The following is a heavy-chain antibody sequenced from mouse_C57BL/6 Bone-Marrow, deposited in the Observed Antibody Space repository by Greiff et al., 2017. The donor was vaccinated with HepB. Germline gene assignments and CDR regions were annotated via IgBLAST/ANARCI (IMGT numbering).Heavy chain of an antibody. CDR3: ARKRNYYPAWFAY. CDR1: GFTFSDYG. V-gene: IGHV5-17*01. CDR2: ISSGSSTI. D-gene: IGHD1-1*01. J-gene: IGHJ3*01. Sequence: EVQGVESGGGLVKPGGSLKLSCAASGFTFSDYGMHWVRQAPEKGLEWVAYISSGSSTIYYADTVKGRFTISRDNAKNTLFLQMTSLRSEDTAMYYCARKRNYYPAWFAYWGQGTLVTVSA.